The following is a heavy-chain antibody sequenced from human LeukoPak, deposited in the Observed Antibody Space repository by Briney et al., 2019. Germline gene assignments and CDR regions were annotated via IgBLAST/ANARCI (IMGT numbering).Heavy chain of an antibody. J-gene: IGHJ4*02. CDR3: ARSARSPYSGSSVDY. D-gene: IGHD1-26*01. CDR2: INPSGGST. V-gene: IGHV1-46*01. CDR1: GYTFTSYY. Sequence: ASVKVSCKASGYTFTSYYMHWVRQAPGQGLEWMGIINPSGGSTSYARKFQGRVTMTRDTSTSTVYMELSSLRSEDTAVYYCARSARSPYSGSSVDYWGQGTLVTVSS.